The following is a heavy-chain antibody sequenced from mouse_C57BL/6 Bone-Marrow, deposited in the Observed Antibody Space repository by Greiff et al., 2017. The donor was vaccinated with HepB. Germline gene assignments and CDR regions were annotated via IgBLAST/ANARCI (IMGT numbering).Heavy chain of an antibody. CDR2: IGPETGGT. CDR3: TSSGTHLYFGV. Sequence: QVQLQQSGAELVRPGASVKLSCKASGYTFTDYEMHCVKQTPVHGLEWIGAIGPETGGTSYNQKLKGKATLTADKASSTAYMELRSLTSEDSAVYYCTSSGTHLYFGVWGTGTTVTVA. CDR1: GYTFTDYE. D-gene: IGHD1-1*01. J-gene: IGHJ1*03. V-gene: IGHV1-23*01.